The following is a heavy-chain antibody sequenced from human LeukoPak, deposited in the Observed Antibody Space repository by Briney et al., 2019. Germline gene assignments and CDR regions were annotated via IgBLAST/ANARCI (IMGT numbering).Heavy chain of an antibody. CDR3: ARQVRPDAFDI. D-gene: IGHD1-1*01. V-gene: IGHV4-38-2*01. Sequence: PSETLSLTCAVSGYSISSGYYWGWIRQPPGKGLEWIGSIYHSGSTYYNPSLKSRVTISVDTSKNQFSLKLSSVTAADTAVYYCARQVRPDAFDIWGQGTMVTVS. CDR1: GYSISSGYY. CDR2: IYHSGST. J-gene: IGHJ3*02.